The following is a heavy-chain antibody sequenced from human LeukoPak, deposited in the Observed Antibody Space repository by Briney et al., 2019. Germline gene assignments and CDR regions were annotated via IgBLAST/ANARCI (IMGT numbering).Heavy chain of an antibody. Sequence: GGSLRLSCAASGFTFSSFTMNWVRQAPGKGLEWVSSISGSGSDMYYAESVKGRFTISRDNAKNSLYLQMNGLRAEDTAVYYCAKDILAAGLFFDYWGQGILVTVSS. V-gene: IGHV3-21*01. D-gene: IGHD6-13*01. CDR3: AKDILAAGLFFDY. CDR2: ISGSGSDM. CDR1: GFTFSSFT. J-gene: IGHJ4*02.